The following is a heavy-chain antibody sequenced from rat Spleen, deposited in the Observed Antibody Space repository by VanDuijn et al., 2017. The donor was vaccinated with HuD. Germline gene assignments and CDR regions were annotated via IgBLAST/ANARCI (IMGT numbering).Heavy chain of an antibody. CDR3: TTGTIAAPYWYFDF. Sequence: EVQLVESGGGLVQPGRSLKLSCAASGFTFSNYYMAWVRQAPTKGLEWVAYITTGGGTSFYRDSVKGRFTISRDNAKSTLYLQMVSLRSEDTDTYYCTTGTIAAPYWYFDFWGPGTMVTVSS. D-gene: IGHD1-2*01. CDR1: GFTFSNYY. V-gene: IGHV5-27*01. J-gene: IGHJ1*01. CDR2: ITTGGGTS.